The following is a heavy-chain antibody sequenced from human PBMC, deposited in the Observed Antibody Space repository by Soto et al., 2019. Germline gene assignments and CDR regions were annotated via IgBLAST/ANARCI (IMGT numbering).Heavy chain of an antibody. CDR3: ARGLGTRGSCSCPRYSYGMDV. V-gene: IGHV3-13*01. J-gene: IGHJ6*02. CDR2: IGTAGDT. D-gene: IGHD2-2*01. CDR1: GFTFSSYD. Sequence: GGSLRLSCAASGFTFSSYDMHWVRQATGKGLEWVSAIGTAGDTYYPGSVKGRFTISRENAKNSLYLQMNSLRAGDTAVYNCARGLGTRGSCSCPRYSYGMDVWGQGTPVTVSS.